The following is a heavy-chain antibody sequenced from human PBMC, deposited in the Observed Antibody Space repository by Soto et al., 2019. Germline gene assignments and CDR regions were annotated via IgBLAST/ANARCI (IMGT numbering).Heavy chain of an antibody. V-gene: IGHV3-21*01. J-gene: IGHJ6*02. Sequence: EVQLVESGGGLVKPGGSLRLSCAASGFTFSSYSMNWVRQAPGKGLEWVSSISSSSSYIYYADSVKGRFTISRDNAKNSLYLQMNSLRAEHTAVYYCARQIVATTRQPLYGMDVWGQGTTVTVSS. D-gene: IGHD5-12*01. CDR2: ISSSSSYI. CDR1: GFTFSSYS. CDR3: ARQIVATTRQPLYGMDV.